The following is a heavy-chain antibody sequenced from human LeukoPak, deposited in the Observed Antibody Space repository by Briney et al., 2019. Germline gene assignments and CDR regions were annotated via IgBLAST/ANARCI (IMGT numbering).Heavy chain of an antibody. CDR3: ARGLYFDGGYYYYGMDV. J-gene: IGHJ6*02. CDR1: GYSFTNYW. D-gene: IGHD3-9*01. CDR2: IYPGDSDT. Sequence: GESLKISCKGSGYSFTNYWIGWVRQMPGKGLEWMGVIYPGDSDTRYSPSFQGQVTISADKSISTAYLQWSSLKASDTAMYYCARGLYFDGGYYYYGMDVWGQGTTVTVSS. V-gene: IGHV5-51*01.